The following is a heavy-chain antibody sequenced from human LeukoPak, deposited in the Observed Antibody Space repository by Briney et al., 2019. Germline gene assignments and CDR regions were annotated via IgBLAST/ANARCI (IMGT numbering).Heavy chain of an antibody. Sequence: GASVKVSCKASGGTFSSYAISWVRQAPGQGLEWMGWINPNSGGTNYAQKFQGRVTMTRDTSISTAYMELSRLTSDDTAVYYCARERFGVGAIVDFWGQGTLVTVSS. V-gene: IGHV1-2*02. CDR1: GGTFSSYA. CDR2: INPNSGGT. D-gene: IGHD3-3*01. J-gene: IGHJ4*02. CDR3: ARERFGVGAIVDF.